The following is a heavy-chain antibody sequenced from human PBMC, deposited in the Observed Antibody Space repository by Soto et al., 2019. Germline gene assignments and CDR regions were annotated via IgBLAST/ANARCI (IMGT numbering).Heavy chain of an antibody. Sequence: SETQRLSRTVAWGNIGSISYCRGWIRKPPGKGLEWIGSIYYSGSTYYNPSLKSRVTISVDTSKNQFSLKLSSVTAADTAVYYCARHPTLTAAAGTGWFDPWGQGTLVPVSS. J-gene: IGHJ5*02. CDR3: ARHPTLTAAAGTGWFDP. CDR1: WGNIGSISYC. CDR2: IYYSGST. D-gene: IGHD6-13*01. V-gene: IGHV4-39*01.